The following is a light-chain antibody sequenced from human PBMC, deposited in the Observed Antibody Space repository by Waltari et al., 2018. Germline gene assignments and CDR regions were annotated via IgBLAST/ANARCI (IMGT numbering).Light chain of an antibody. J-gene: IGLJ1*01. CDR3: SAWDSDLSGYV. CDR2: RNN. CDR1: STNVGNQG. V-gene: IGLV10-54*04. Sequence: QAGLTQPPSLSKGLRQTATLTCTGNSTNVGNQGAAWLQQHQGQPPKLLSYRNNNRPSGISDRFSASRSGNTASLTITGLQPEDEADYYCSAWDSDLSGYVFGTGTKVTVL.